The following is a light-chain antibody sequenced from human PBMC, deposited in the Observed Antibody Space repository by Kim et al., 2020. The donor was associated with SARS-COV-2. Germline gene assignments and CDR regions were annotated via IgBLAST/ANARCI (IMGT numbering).Light chain of an antibody. J-gene: IGKJ5*01. CDR1: QSISSY. CDR3: QQSYSTPLS. V-gene: IGKV1-39*01. CDR2: AAS. Sequence: DIQMTQSPSSLSASVGDRVTITCRASQSISSYLNWYQQKPGKAPKLLIYAASSLQSGVPSRFSGSGSGTDFTLTISSLQPEDAASYYSQQSYSTPLSFAQATRLEI.